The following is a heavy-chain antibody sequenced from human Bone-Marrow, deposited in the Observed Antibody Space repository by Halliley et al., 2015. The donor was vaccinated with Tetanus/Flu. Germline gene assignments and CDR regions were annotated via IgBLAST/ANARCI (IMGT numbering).Heavy chain of an antibody. CDR2: IYYSGST. V-gene: IGHV4-59*01. CDR3: ARASPQKAAAITYYFDY. J-gene: IGHJ4*02. CDR1: GGSISSYH. Sequence: TLSLTCTVSGGSISSYHWSWIRQPPGKGLEWIGYIYYSGSTNYNPSLKSRVTISVDTSKNQFSLKLRSVTAADTAVYYCARASPQKAAAITYYFDYWGQGTLVTVSS. D-gene: IGHD6-13*01.